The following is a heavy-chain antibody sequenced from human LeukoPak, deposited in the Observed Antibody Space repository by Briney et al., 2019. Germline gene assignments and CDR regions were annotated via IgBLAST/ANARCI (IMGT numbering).Heavy chain of an antibody. CDR2: ISGSGGST. J-gene: IGHJ5*02. Sequence: GGTLRLSCAASGFTFSSYGMSWVRQAPGKGLEWVSAISGSGGSTYYADSVKGRFTISRDNSKNTLYLQMNSLRAEDTAVYYCAKLPLLWFGELGFDPWGQGTLVTVSS. CDR1: GFTFSSYG. V-gene: IGHV3-23*01. D-gene: IGHD3-10*01. CDR3: AKLPLLWFGELGFDP.